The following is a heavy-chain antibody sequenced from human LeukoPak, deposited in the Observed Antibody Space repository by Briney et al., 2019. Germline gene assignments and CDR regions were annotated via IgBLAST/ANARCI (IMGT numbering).Heavy chain of an antibody. D-gene: IGHD1-26*01. V-gene: IGHV4-4*07. CDR1: GGPISSNY. J-gene: IGHJ3*02. CDR2: IYSSGST. Sequence: SETLSLTCTVSGGPISSNYWTWIRQPAGEGLEWIGRIYSSGSTNYNPSLKSRVTMSVDTSKNQFSLKLSSVTAADTAVYYRARGSYSGSSTGAFDIWGLGTMVTVSS. CDR3: ARGSYSGSSTGAFDI.